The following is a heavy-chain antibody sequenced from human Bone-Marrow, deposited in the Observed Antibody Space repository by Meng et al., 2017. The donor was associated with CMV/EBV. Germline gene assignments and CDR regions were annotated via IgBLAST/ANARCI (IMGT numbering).Heavy chain of an antibody. Sequence: EVHLLASGGGLVHPGGSLRLSCAASGFTFNNYAMSWVRQAPGKGLEGVSAISAGSSSTNYADSVKGRFTISRDNSKNTLYLQMNSLRAEDTAVYYCAKDLVNWNFDYWGQGTLVTVSS. CDR1: GFTFNNYA. CDR3: AKDLVNWNFDY. D-gene: IGHD1-1*01. J-gene: IGHJ4*02. CDR2: ISAGSSST. V-gene: IGHV3-23*01.